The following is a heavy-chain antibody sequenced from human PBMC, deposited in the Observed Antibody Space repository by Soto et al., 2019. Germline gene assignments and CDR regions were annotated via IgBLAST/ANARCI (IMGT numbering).Heavy chain of an antibody. D-gene: IGHD5-12*01. Sequence: GGSLRLSCAASGFTFSSYGMHWVRQAPGKGLEWVAVISYDGSNKYYADSVKGRFTISRDNSKNTLYLQMNSLRAEDTAVYYCARNSDIVAVYYMDVWGKGTTVTVSS. CDR3: ARNSDIVAVYYMDV. CDR1: GFTFSSYG. CDR2: ISYDGSNK. J-gene: IGHJ6*03. V-gene: IGHV3-30*03.